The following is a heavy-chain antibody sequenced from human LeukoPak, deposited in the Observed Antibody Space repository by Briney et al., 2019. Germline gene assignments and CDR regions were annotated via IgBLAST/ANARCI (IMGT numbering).Heavy chain of an antibody. CDR1: GFTFSDSA. CDR2: ISDTGGRT. J-gene: IGHJ5*02. D-gene: IGHD3-3*01. CDR3: AKGGQDFDFWRFDL. Sequence: GGSLRLSCATSGFTFSDSAVSWVRHSPGEGLKWVSSISDTGGRTYYADSVKGRFTITRDNSRNTVNLQMNSLRAGDTARYYCAKGGQDFDFWRFDLWGQGILVIVSS. V-gene: IGHV3-23*01.